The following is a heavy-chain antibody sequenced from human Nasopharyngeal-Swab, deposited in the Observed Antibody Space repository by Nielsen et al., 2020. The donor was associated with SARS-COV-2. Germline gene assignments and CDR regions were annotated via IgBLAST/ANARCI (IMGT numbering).Heavy chain of an antibody. V-gene: IGHV4-34*01. D-gene: IGHD2-2*01. CDR2: INHSGST. CDR3: ARGGYYCSSTSCYYYSGYYYGMDV. J-gene: IGHJ6*02. Sequence: WIRQPPGKGLDWIGEINHSGSTKYNPSLKSQVNISVDTSKNQFSLKVSSVTAADTAVYYCARGGYYCSSTSCYYYSGYYYGMDVWGQGTTVTVSS.